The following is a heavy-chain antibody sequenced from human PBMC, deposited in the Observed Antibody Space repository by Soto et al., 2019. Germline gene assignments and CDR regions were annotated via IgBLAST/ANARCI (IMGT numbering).Heavy chain of an antibody. J-gene: IGHJ3*02. Sequence: SVKVSCKASGYTFTSYYMHWVRQARGQRLEWIGWIVVGSGNTSYAQKFQERVTITRDMSTSTAYMELSSLRSEDTAVYYCAAVSLGRMLERRVQNDAFDIWGQGTMVTVSS. D-gene: IGHD1-1*01. CDR1: GYTFTSYY. CDR2: IVVGSGNT. V-gene: IGHV1-58*02. CDR3: AAVSLGRMLERRVQNDAFDI.